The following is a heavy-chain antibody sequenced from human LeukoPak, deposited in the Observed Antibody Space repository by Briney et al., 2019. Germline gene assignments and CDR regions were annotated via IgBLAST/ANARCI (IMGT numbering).Heavy chain of an antibody. CDR2: IYYSGST. J-gene: IGHJ4*02. CDR3: AGEYGYRDY. D-gene: IGHD6-13*01. V-gene: IGHV4-39*02. Sequence: SETLSLTCTVSGGSISSSSYYWGWIRQPPGKGLEWIGSIYYSGSTYYNPSLKSRVTISIDTSKNQFSLKLSSVTAADTAVYYCAGEYGYRDYWGQGTLVTVSS. CDR1: GGSISSSSYY.